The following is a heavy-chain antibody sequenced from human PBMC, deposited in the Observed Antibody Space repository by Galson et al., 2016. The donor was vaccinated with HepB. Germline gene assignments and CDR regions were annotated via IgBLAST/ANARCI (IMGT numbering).Heavy chain of an antibody. CDR1: GFTFSNAW. CDR3: ATDVRGGASDI. D-gene: IGHD3-16*01. Sequence: SLRLSCAASGFTFSNAWMSWVRQAPGKGLEWVGRIKSKTDGGTPDYIAPVNGRFTISRDDSKNTLYLQMNSLTTEDTAVYYCATDVRGGASDIWGQGTMVTVSS. CDR2: IKSKTDGGTP. V-gene: IGHV3-15*01. J-gene: IGHJ3*02.